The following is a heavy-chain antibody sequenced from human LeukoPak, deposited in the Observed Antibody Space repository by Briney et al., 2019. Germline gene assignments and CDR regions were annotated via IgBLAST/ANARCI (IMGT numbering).Heavy chain of an antibody. J-gene: IGHJ4*02. CDR3: ARYGSPYDSSGYGI. D-gene: IGHD3-22*01. V-gene: IGHV3-21*01. Sequence: PGGSLRLSCAASGFTFSSYSMNWVRQAPGKGLEWVSSISSSSSYIYYADSVKGRFTISRDNAKNSLYLQMNSLRAEDTAVYYCARYGSPYDSSGYGIWGQGTLVTVSS. CDR2: ISSSSSYI. CDR1: GFTFSSYS.